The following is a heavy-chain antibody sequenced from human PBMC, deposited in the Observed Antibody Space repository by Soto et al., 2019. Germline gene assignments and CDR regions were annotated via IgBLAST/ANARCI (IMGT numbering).Heavy chain of an antibody. V-gene: IGHV3-13*04. CDR1: GFTFSSYD. J-gene: IGHJ6*02. Sequence: SLRLSCAASGFTFSSYDMHWVRQATGKGLEWVSAIGTAGDTYYPGSVKGRFTISRDNAKNSLYLQMNSLRAEDTALYYCAKAPYSGYTMDVWGQGTTVTVSS. CDR2: IGTAGDT. CDR3: AKAPYSGYTMDV. D-gene: IGHD5-12*01.